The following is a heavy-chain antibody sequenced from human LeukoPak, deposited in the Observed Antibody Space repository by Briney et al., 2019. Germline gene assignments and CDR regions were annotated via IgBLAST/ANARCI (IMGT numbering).Heavy chain of an antibody. CDR3: ASDQLGYCSSTSCYRAYD. J-gene: IGHJ4*02. V-gene: IGHV3-21*01. CDR1: GFTFSSYS. D-gene: IGHD2-2*01. CDR2: ISSSSSYI. Sequence: GGSLRLSCAASGFTFSSYSMNWVRQAPGKGLEWVSSISSSSSYIYYADSVKGRFTISRDNAKNSLYLQMNSLRAEGTAVYYCASDQLGYCSSTSCYRAYDWGQGTLVTVSS.